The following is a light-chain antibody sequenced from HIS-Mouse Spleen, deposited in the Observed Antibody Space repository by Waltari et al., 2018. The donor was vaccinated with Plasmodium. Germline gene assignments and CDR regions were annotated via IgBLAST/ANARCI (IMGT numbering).Light chain of an antibody. J-gene: IGLJ3*02. CDR3: YSTDSSGNHRV. Sequence: SYELTQPPSVSVSPGQTARITCSGAALPTQSAYWYQYKSGQAPVLVIYEDSKRPSGIPERFSGSSSGTMATLTISGAQVEDEADYYCYSTDSSGNHRVFGGGTKLTVL. V-gene: IGLV3-10*01. CDR1: ALPTQS. CDR2: EDS.